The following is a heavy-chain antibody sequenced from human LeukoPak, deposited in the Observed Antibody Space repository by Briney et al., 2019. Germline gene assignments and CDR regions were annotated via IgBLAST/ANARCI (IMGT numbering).Heavy chain of an antibody. Sequence: GGSLRLSCVASGFSVSSNYMSWVRQAPGKGLEWVSAIYGSGSTYYADSVKGRFAISRDTSKNTEYLQMNSLRPEDTAVYYCARDLPPAPWNGMDAWGQGTTVTVSS. CDR1: GFSVSSNY. CDR3: ARDLPPAPWNGMDA. J-gene: IGHJ6*02. V-gene: IGHV3-53*01. CDR2: IYGSGST. D-gene: IGHD2-2*01.